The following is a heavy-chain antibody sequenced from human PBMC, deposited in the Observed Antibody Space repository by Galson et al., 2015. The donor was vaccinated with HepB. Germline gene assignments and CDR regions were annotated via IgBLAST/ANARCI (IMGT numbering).Heavy chain of an antibody. CDR3: TTALRVVITAKLDY. CDR1: GFTFSNAW. J-gene: IGHJ4*02. D-gene: IGHD3-22*01. V-gene: IGHV3-15*01. Sequence: SLRLSCAASGFTFSNAWMSWVRQAPGKGLEWVGRIKSNTDGGTTDYAAPVKGRFTISRDDSKNTLYLQMNSLKTEDTAVYYCTTALRVVITAKLDYWGQGTLVTVSS. CDR2: IKSNTDGGTT.